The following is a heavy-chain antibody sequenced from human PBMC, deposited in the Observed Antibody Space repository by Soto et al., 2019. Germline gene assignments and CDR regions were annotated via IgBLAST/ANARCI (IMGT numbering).Heavy chain of an antibody. J-gene: IGHJ5*02. CDR1: GFTFSSYA. V-gene: IGHV3-23*01. Sequence: EVPLLESGAGLVQPGGSLRLSCAASGFTFSSYAMSWVRQAPGKGLEWVSAISRSGGSTYYADSVKGRFTISRDNSKNTLYLQMNSLTAEDTAVYYCAKGGGDNWFDPWGQGTLVTVSS. CDR3: AKGGGDNWFDP. CDR2: ISRSGGST. D-gene: IGHD3-16*01.